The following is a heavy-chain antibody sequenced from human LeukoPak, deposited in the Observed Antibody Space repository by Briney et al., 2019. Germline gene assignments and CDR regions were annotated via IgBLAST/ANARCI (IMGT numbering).Heavy chain of an antibody. CDR1: GFTFTGYA. D-gene: IGHD2-15*01. CDR2: TTGSGGSS. CDR3: AKGVVVVAASYYYMDV. Sequence: PGGSLRLSCAASGFTFTGYAMTWVRQAPGKGLEWVSTTTGSGGSSYYADSVMGRFTISRDNFKTTLFLQMNGLRAEDTAVYYCAKGVVVVAASYYYMDVWGKGTTVTVSS. V-gene: IGHV3-23*01. J-gene: IGHJ6*03.